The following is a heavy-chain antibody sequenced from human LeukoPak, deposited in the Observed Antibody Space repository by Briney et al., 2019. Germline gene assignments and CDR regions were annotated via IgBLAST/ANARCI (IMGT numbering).Heavy chain of an antibody. J-gene: IGHJ4*02. D-gene: IGHD2-21*02. CDR1: QFTFRTFP. CDR2: ISRSGSAT. V-gene: IGHV3-23*01. Sequence: GGSLRLSCAASQFTFRTFPMTWARQAPGKGLEWVSSISRSGSATYYPDSVRGRFTISRDNSQNTLYLQMNSLRADDTAIYYCAKGTSNRDWTLGSWGQGTLVTVSS. CDR3: AKGTSNRDWTLGS.